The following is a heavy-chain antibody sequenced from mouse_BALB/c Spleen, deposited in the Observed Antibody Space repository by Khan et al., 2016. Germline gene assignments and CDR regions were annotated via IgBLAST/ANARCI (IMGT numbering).Heavy chain of an antibody. Sequence: EVQLQESGPDLVKPSQSLSLTCTVTGYSISSGYSWHWIRQFPGNKLEWMAYIHYRGSTNYNPSLKSRISITRDTSKNQYFLQLISVTTEDTATYYRTRVDYYGCGYWGQGTTLTVSS. V-gene: IGHV3-1*02. CDR3: TRVDYYGCGY. CDR2: IHYRGST. J-gene: IGHJ2*01. D-gene: IGHD1-1*01. CDR1: GYSISSGYS.